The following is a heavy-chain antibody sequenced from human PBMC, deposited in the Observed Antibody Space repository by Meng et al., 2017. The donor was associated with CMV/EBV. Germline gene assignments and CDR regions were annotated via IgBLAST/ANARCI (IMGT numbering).Heavy chain of an antibody. J-gene: IGHJ4*02. D-gene: IGHD3-16*02. CDR1: GFSFSSYA. CDR3: AKEAIMITFGGVIH. Sequence: GGSLRLSCAASGFSFSSYAMSWVRQAPGKGLEWVSAISGSGGSTYYADSVKGRFTICRDKSKNTLYLQMNSLRAEDTAVYYCAKEAIMITFGGVIHWGQGTLVTVSS. V-gene: IGHV3-23*01. CDR2: ISGSGGST.